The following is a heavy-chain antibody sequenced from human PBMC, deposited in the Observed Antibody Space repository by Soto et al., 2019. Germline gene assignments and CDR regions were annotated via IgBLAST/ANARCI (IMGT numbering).Heavy chain of an antibody. CDR3: VCGGNFFVY. CDR1: GFTFRTYW. Sequence: EVQLVESGGGLVQPGGSLRLSCAASGFTFRTYWMTWVRQPPEKGLEWVANIDQDGSERYYVDSVRGRFTISRDNTKNSLYLQMNSLRAEDTAVYYCVCGGNFFVYWGQGTLVTVSP. V-gene: IGHV3-7*01. J-gene: IGHJ4*02. CDR2: IDQDGSER. D-gene: IGHD2-21*01.